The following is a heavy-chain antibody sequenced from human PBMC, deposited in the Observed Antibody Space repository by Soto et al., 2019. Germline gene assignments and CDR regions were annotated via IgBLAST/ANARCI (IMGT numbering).Heavy chain of an antibody. J-gene: IGHJ4*02. CDR3: ARGPTGYYVDY. D-gene: IGHD3-9*01. CDR2: IYYSGST. CDR1: GGSISSSSYY. V-gene: IGHV4-31*03. Sequence: PSETLSLTCTVSGGSISSSSYYWGWIRQPPGKGLEWIGYIYYSGSTYYNPSLKSRVTISVDTSKNQFSLKLSSVTAADTAVYYCARGPTGYYVDYWGQGTLVTVSS.